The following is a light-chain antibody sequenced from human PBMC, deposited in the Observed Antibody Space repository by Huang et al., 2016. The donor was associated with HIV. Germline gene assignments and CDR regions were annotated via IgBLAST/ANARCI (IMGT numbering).Light chain of an antibody. J-gene: IGKJ2*03. CDR2: AES. Sequence: DIQMTQSPSFLSASVGDRVTITCRASQKISRYLNWYHQKPGKAPELLIYAESRLQSGVPSRFSGSGAGTDFTLTISSLQPEDFATYYCQQSFTIPYSFGQGTKVEIK. CDR3: QQSFTIPYS. CDR1: QKISRY. V-gene: IGKV1-39*01.